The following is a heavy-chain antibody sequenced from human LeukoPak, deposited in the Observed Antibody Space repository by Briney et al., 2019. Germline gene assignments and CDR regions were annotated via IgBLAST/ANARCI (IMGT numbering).Heavy chain of an antibody. CDR3: ARRRITIFGVGGVFDY. Sequence: SETLSLTCTVSGGSISSSSYYWGWIRQPPGKGLEWIGSIYHSGSTYYNPSLKSRVTISVDTSKNQFSLRLSSVTAADTAVYYCARRRITIFGVGGVFDYWGQGTLVTVSS. J-gene: IGHJ4*02. V-gene: IGHV4-39*07. D-gene: IGHD3-3*01. CDR2: IYHSGST. CDR1: GGSISSSSYY.